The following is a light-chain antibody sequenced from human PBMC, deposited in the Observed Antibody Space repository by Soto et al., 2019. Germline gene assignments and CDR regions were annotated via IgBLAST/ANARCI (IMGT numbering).Light chain of an antibody. CDR2: GVS. CDR3: QQYGSAPLT. V-gene: IGKV3-20*01. CDR1: QSVSNSY. J-gene: IGKJ4*01. Sequence: EIVLTQSPGTLSLSPGERATLPCRASQSVSNSYLAWYQQKPGQAPRHLIYGVSTRATGIPDRFSGSGSGTDFSLSISGLEPEDVAVYHCQQYGSAPLTFGGGTKVEIK.